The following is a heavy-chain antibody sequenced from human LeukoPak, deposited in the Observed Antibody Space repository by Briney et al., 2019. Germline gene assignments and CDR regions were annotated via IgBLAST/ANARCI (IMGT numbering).Heavy chain of an antibody. V-gene: IGHV1-2*02. CDR3: ASSSSGYYYSYFDY. J-gene: IGHJ4*02. Sequence: ASVKVSCKASGYTFTGYYMHWVRQAPGQGLEWMGWINPNSGGTNYAQKFQGRVTMIRDTSISTAYMELSRLRSDDTAVYYCASSSSGYYYSYFDYWGQGTLVTVSS. D-gene: IGHD3-22*01. CDR2: INPNSGGT. CDR1: GYTFTGYY.